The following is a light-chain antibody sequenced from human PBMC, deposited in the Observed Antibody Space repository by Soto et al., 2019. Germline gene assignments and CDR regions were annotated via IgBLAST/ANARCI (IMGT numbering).Light chain of an antibody. V-gene: IGLV1-40*01. Sequence: QSVLTQPPPVSGAPGQRVNISCAGSRSNIGAGNDVHWYQHLPGTAPQLLIYANINRPSGAPDRFSGSKSGTSASLAITGLQAEDEADYYCQSYDSSLSAYVFGTGTKVTVL. CDR1: RSNIGAGND. CDR2: ANI. J-gene: IGLJ1*01. CDR3: QSYDSSLSAYV.